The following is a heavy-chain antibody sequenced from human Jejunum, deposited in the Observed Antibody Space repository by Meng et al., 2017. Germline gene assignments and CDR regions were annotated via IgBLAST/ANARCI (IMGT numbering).Heavy chain of an antibody. D-gene: IGHD5-24*01. Sequence: QVQVRESGHGLVRPSETLSLTCTVSCGSVSSGFYYWSWIRQPPGKGLEWIGYISDSGTTNYNPSLKSRVTMSVDTSKNHFSLKLTSVTAADTAVYFCARDSETYPTYFDYWGQGTLVTVSS. CDR1: CGSVSSGFYY. J-gene: IGHJ4*02. CDR3: ARDSETYPTYFDY. V-gene: IGHV4-61*03. CDR2: ISDSGTT.